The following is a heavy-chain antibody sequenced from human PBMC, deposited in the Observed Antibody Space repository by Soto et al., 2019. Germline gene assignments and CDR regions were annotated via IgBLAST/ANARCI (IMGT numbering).Heavy chain of an antibody. Sequence: SETLSLTCAVYGGSFSGYYWSWLRQPPGKGLEWIGEINHSGSPNYNPSLKSRVTISVDTSKNQFSLKMTSVTAADTAVYYCATANWSHHYFDPWGQGTMVAV. CDR2: INHSGSP. CDR1: GGSFSGYY. V-gene: IGHV4-34*01. CDR3: ATANWSHHYFDP. D-gene: IGHD1-1*01. J-gene: IGHJ5*02.